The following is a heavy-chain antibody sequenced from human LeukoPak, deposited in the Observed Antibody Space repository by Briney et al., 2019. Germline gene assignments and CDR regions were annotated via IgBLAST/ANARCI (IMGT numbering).Heavy chain of an antibody. CDR2: IYYIGRH. Sequence: SQTLSLTCTVSGGSINSGDYYWSWIRHPPGKCLEWIGYIYYIGRHYYKTSRMSRVTMSLDISKNQFTRKLSSVTAADTAVYYCARALGYCSSSRCYSLDYWGQGTLVTVSS. D-gene: IGHD2-15*01. CDR3: ARALGYCSSSRCYSLDY. CDR1: GGSINSGDYY. J-gene: IGHJ4*02. V-gene: IGHV4-30-4*08.